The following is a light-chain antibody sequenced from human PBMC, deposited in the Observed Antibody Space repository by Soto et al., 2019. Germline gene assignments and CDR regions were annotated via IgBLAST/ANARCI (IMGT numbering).Light chain of an antibody. V-gene: IGLV2-14*01. CDR1: SSDVGGYNY. CDR2: DVS. Sequence: QSALTQPASVSGSPGQSITISCTGTSSDVGGYNYVSWYQQHPGKAPKLMIYDVSNRPSGVSNRFTGSKSGNTASLTISGLQAEDEADYSCSAYTSSSTIAVFGGGTKLTVL. J-gene: IGLJ2*01. CDR3: SAYTSSSTIAV.